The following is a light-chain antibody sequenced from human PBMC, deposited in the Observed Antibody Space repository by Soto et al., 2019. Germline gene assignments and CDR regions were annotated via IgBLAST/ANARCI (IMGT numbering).Light chain of an antibody. J-gene: IGLJ1*01. Sequence: QSALTQPASVSGSPGQSITMSCTGTSSDVGGYNYVSWYQQHPGKAPKLMIYEVNNRLSGVSNRFSGSKSGNTASLTISGLEAEDEADYYCNSYTTSSTYVFGTGTKVTVL. CDR2: EVN. V-gene: IGLV2-14*01. CDR3: NSYTTSSTYV. CDR1: SSDVGGYNY.